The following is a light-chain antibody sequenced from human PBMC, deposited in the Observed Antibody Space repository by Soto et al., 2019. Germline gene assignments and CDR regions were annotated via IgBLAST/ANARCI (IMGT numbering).Light chain of an antibody. Sequence: QSALTQPASVSGSPGQSITISCTGTSSDVGGYNYVSWYQQHPGKVPKLMIYEVSNRPSGVSHRFSGSKSGNTASLTISGLQAEDEADYYCSSYSSSSTNVLFGGGTKLTVL. CDR2: EVS. CDR3: SSYSSSSTNVL. CDR1: SSDVGGYNY. V-gene: IGLV2-14*01. J-gene: IGLJ2*01.